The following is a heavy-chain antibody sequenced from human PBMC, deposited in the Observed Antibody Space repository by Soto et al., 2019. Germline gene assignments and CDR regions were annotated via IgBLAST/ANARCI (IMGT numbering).Heavy chain of an antibody. D-gene: IGHD6-13*01. CDR1: EFTFSSYA. CDR3: ARDPGIAAAGTMGFDP. V-gene: IGHV3-23*01. Sequence: PGGSLRLSCAASEFTFSSYAMSWVRQAPGKGLEWVSGNSGSGDSAYYADSVKGRFIISRDTSKNTLYLQMNSLRAEDTAVYYCARDPGIAAAGTMGFDPWGQGTLVTVSS. J-gene: IGHJ5*02. CDR2: NSGSGDSA.